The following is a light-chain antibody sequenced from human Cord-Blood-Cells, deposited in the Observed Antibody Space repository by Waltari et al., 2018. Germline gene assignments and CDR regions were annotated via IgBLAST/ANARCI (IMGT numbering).Light chain of an antibody. CDR2: DAS. CDR1: QSISSW. J-gene: IGKJ1*01. Sequence: DIQMTQSPSTLSASVGDRVTITCRASQSISSWLAWYQQKPGKAPKLLIYDASSLESGVPSRFSGSGSGTEFTLTISSLQPDDFATYYCQQYNSYSPATFGQGP. V-gene: IGKV1-5*01. CDR3: QQYNSYSPAT.